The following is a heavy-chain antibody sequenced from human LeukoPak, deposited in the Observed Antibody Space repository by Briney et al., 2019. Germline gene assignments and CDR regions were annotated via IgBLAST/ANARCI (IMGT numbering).Heavy chain of an antibody. D-gene: IGHD3-10*01. CDR1: GGSISSYY. J-gene: IGHJ3*02. CDR2: IYYSGST. CDR3: ARDTAGYGSGIGAFDI. Sequence: SETLSLTCTVSGGSISSYYWSWIRQPPGKGLEWIGYIYYSGSTNYNPSLKSRVTISVDTSKNQFSLKLSSVTAADTAVYYCARDTAGYGSGIGAFDIWGQGTMVTVSS. V-gene: IGHV4-59*01.